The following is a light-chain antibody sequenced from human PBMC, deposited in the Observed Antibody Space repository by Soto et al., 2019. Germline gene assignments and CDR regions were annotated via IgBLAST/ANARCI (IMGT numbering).Light chain of an antibody. CDR3: SSYTSGGTLV. Sequence: SALTQPASVSGSPGQSITISCTGTSSDVGGYNYVSWYQQHPGKAPKLMIYDVSARPSGVSNRFSGSKSGNTASLTISGLQAEDEADYYCSSYTSGGTLVFGTGTKVTVL. V-gene: IGLV2-14*01. J-gene: IGLJ1*01. CDR1: SSDVGGYNY. CDR2: DVS.